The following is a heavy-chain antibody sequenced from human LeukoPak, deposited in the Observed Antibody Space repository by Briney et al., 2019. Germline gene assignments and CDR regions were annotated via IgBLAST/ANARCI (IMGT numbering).Heavy chain of an antibody. J-gene: IGHJ5*02. CDR1: GDSISSSSHY. Sequence: SETPSLTCTVSGDSISSSSHYWGWIRQPPGKGLEWIVRIYYSGSTYYNPSLKSRVTISVDTSKNQFSLKLSSVTAADTAVYYCARDWVRGVRSWFDPWGQGTLVTVSS. CDR2: IYYSGST. V-gene: IGHV4-39*07. CDR3: ARDWVRGVRSWFDP. D-gene: IGHD3-10*01.